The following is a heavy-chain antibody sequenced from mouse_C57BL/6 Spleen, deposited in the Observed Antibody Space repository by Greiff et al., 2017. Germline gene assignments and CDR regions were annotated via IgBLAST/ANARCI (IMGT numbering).Heavy chain of an antibody. V-gene: IGHV5-4*01. J-gene: IGHJ3*01. Sequence: EVQLVESGGGLVKPGGSLKLSCAASGFTFSSYAMSWVRQTPEKRLEWVATISDGGSYSYYPDNVKGRFTISRDNAKNHLYLQISHLKSEDTAMYYCAREAYGSSPAWFAYWGQGTLVTVSA. CDR3: AREAYGSSPAWFAY. CDR1: GFTFSSYA. D-gene: IGHD1-1*01. CDR2: ISDGGSYS.